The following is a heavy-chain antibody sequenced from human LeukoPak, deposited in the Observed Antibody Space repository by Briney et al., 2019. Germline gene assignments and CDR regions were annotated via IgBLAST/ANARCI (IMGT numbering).Heavy chain of an antibody. CDR2: ISSSGSSI. Sequence: PGGSLRLSCAASGFTFSSYEMNWVRQAPGKGLEWVSFISSSGSSIYYADSVKGRSTISRDNAKNSLYLQMNSLRAEDTAVYYCARDTTGPEDFDYWGQGTLVTVSS. D-gene: IGHD1-1*01. CDR1: GFTFSSYE. CDR3: ARDTTGPEDFDY. V-gene: IGHV3-48*03. J-gene: IGHJ4*02.